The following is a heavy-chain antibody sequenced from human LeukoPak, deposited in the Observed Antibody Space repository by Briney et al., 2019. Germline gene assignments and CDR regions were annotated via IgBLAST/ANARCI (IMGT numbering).Heavy chain of an antibody. J-gene: IGHJ5*02. CDR2: INTHTGNP. CDR3: TRVSSGYDFGWFDP. V-gene: IGHV7-4-1*02. Sequence: GASVKVSCKASGYTFTNYAMNWVRQAPGQGLEWMGWINTHTGNPTYAQGFTGRFVFSLDTSVSTAYLQISSLKAEDTATYYCTRVSSGYDFGWFDPWGQGTLVTVSS. CDR1: GYTFTNYA. D-gene: IGHD5-12*01.